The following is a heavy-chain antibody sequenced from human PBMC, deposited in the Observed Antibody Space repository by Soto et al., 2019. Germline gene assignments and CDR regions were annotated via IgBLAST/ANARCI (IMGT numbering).Heavy chain of an antibody. J-gene: IGHJ6*01. CDR3: SRYISPTSIAARPYSYGMDV. CDR2: IRWNSGSI. Sequence: EVQLVESGGGLVQPGRSLRLSCAASGFTFDEYAMHWVRQTPGKGLEWVSGIRWNSGSIGYADSVKGRFTISRDNDKNSLSLQMHSLRAEDTDLYYCSRYISPTSIAARPYSYGMDVCGQGTTVTVSS. CDR1: GFTFDEYA. V-gene: IGHV3-9*01. D-gene: IGHD6-6*01.